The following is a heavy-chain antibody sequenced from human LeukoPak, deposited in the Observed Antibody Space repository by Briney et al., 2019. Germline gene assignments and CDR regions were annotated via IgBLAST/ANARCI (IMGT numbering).Heavy chain of an antibody. V-gene: IGHV3-23*01. J-gene: IGHJ5*02. D-gene: IGHD6-13*01. CDR2: ISGSGGST. CDR1: GFTFSSYA. CDR3: AKDPLGIAAADAWFDP. Sequence: GGSLRLSCAASGFTFSSYAMSWVRQAPGKGLEWVSAISGSGGSTYYADSVKGRFTISRDNSKNTLYLQMNSLRAEDTAVYYCAKDPLGIAAADAWFDPWGQGTLVTVSS.